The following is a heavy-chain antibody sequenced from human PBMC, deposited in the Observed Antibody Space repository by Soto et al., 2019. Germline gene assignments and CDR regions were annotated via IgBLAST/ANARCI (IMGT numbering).Heavy chain of an antibody. V-gene: IGHV3-74*01. J-gene: IGHJ4*02. CDR3: VGGIVGTAGFFDN. CDR2: VSSDGTAR. Sequence: EVQLVESGGGLVQPGDSLRLSCVVSGSTLSSYWMHWFRQAPGKGLVWVSRVSSDGTARNYADSVKGRCTVSRDNAKNTMYMQMNSLRDEDKAVYYCVGGIVGTAGFFDNWGQGTLVTVSS. D-gene: IGHD2-21*02. CDR1: GSTLSSYW.